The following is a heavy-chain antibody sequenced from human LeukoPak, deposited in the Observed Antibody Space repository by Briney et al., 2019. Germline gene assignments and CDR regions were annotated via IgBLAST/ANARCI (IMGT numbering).Heavy chain of an antibody. CDR2: IYSGGST. V-gene: IGHV3-53*01. Sequence: GGSLRLSCAASGFTVSSNYMSWVRQAPGKGLEWVSVIYSGGSTYYADSVKGRFTISRDNSKNTLYLLMNSLRAEDTAVHYCARDRFFDYWGQGTLVTVSS. J-gene: IGHJ4*02. CDR3: ARDRFFDY. CDR1: GFTVSSNY.